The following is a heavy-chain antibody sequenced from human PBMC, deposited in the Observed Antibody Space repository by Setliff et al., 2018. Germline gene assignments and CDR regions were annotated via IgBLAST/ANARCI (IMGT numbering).Heavy chain of an antibody. CDR2: ISSYNTDIT. D-gene: IGHD2-15*01. Sequence: VASVNVSCKASGYIFSSYGISWVRQAPGQGLQWMGWISSYNTDITNYAERFQGRITMTTDTSTSAAYMELRGLRSDDTAIYYCAISTLSICSGGSCPNVFDVWGPGTLVTVSS. CDR1: GYIFSSYG. CDR3: AISTLSICSGGSCPNVFDV. V-gene: IGHV1-18*01. J-gene: IGHJ3*01.